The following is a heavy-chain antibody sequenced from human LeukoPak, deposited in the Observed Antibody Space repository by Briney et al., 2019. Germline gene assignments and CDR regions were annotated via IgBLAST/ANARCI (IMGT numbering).Heavy chain of an antibody. Sequence: SETLSLTCTVSGGSISSDYWSWVRQPPGKGLEWIGYIYYSGRTYYNPSLKSRITISVDTSKNQFSLKLSSVTAADTAVYYCARGFYSPHYWGQGTLVSVSS. CDR2: IYYSGRT. J-gene: IGHJ4*02. CDR3: ARGFYSPHY. CDR1: GGSISSDY. V-gene: IGHV4-59*01. D-gene: IGHD4-11*01.